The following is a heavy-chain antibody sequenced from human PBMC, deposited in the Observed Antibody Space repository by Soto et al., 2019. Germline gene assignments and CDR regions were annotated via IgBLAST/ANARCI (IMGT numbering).Heavy chain of an antibody. CDR3: ARYHPHRYGSGGYFDY. V-gene: IGHV4-59*08. CDR2: IYYSGST. Sequence: SETLSLTCTVSGGSISSYYWSWIRQPPGKGLEWIGYIYYSGSTNYNPSLKSRVTISVDTSKNQFSLKLSSVTAADTAVYYCARYHPHRYGSGGYFDYWGQGTLVTVSS. D-gene: IGHD3-10*01. J-gene: IGHJ4*02. CDR1: GGSISSYY.